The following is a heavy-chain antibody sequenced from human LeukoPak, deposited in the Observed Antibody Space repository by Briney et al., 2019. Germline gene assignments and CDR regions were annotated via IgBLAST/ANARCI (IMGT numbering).Heavy chain of an antibody. D-gene: IGHD2-21*01. CDR3: ARFDPSILWRTFDY. Sequence: SETLSLTCTVSGGSISSSSYYWSWIRQPAGKGLEWIGRIYTSGSTNYNPSLKSRVTISVDTSKNQFSLKLSSVTAADTAVYYCARFDPSILWRTFDYXGQGTLXTVSS. V-gene: IGHV4-61*02. CDR2: IYTSGST. CDR1: GGSISSSSYY. J-gene: IGHJ4*02.